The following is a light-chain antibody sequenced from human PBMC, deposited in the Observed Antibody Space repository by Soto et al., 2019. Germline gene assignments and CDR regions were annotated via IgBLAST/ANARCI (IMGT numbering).Light chain of an antibody. J-gene: IGKJ3*01. CDR2: GAS. CDR3: QQYNNSPFT. V-gene: IGKV3-15*01. CDR1: QSVSSN. Sequence: EIVMTQSPATLSVSPGERATLSCRASQSVSSNLAWYQQKPGQAPRLLIYGASTRATGIPARFSGSGSGTEFPLTISSLQSEDFAVYYCQQYNNSPFTFGPGTKVDIK.